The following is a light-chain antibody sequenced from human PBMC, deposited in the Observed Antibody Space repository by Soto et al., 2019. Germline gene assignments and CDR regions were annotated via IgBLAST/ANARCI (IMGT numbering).Light chain of an antibody. CDR1: RHVYINA. V-gene: IGKV3-20*01. J-gene: IGKJ1*01. CDR3: QQYGTSPRT. CDR2: DAS. Sequence: VVLTQSPATLSLSPGEPATLSCRASRHVYINALAWYQQKAGQAPRLLIYDASSRATGIPDRFSGSGSGTDFTLTIVRLEPEDFAVYYCQQYGTSPRTFGQGTKVEFK.